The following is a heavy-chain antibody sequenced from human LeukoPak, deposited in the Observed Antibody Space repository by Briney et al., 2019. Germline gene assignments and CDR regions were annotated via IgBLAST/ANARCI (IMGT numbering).Heavy chain of an antibody. J-gene: IGHJ4*02. CDR3: AKDSGVGVVGATGPSYFDF. Sequence: GGSLRLSCAASGFTFSNHAMNWVRQAPGKGLEWVSVMSGSGGNAYYADSVKGRFTISRDNFRNTLFLQLNSLRAEDTAVYYCAKDSGVGVVGATGPSYFDFWGQGTLVTVSS. D-gene: IGHD1-26*01. CDR2: MSGSGGNA. CDR1: GFTFSNHA. V-gene: IGHV3-23*01.